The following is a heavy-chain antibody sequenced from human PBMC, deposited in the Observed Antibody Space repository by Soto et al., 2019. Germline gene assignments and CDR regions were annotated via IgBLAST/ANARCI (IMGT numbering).Heavy chain of an antibody. J-gene: IGHJ6*02. V-gene: IGHV1-69*11. CDR2: IVPSLDTT. CDR1: GGTFSSSG. CDR3: ARWPQPRYTADPYAVDV. D-gene: IGHD3-16*02. Sequence: SVKVSCKASGGTFSSSGFSWVRQAPGQGLEWMGMIVPSLDTTNYAQKFQARVTITADEVTSTAYVELRSLRSEDTAVYYCARWPQPRYTADPYAVDVWGQGTRVTVSS.